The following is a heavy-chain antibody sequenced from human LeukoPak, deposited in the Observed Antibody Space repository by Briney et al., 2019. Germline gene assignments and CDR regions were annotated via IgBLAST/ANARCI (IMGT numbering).Heavy chain of an antibody. CDR2: INPSGGST. D-gene: IGHD3-22*01. J-gene: IGHJ4*02. CDR3: ASTPCEDYDSSGYYSY. V-gene: IGHV1-46*01. Sequence: GASVKVSCKASGYTFTSYYMHWVRQAPGQGLEWMGIINPSGGSTSYAQKFQGRVTMTRDTSTSTVYMELSSLRSEDTAVYYCASTPCEDYDSSGYYSYWGQGTLVTVSS. CDR1: GYTFTSYY.